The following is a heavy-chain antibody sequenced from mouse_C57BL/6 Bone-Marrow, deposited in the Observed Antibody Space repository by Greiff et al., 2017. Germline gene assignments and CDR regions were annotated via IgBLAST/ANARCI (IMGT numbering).Heavy chain of an antibody. Sequence: QVQLQQPGAELVKPGASVKMSCKASGYTFTSYWITWVKQRPGQGLEWIGDIYPTSGRTNYNEKFKSTAILTVDTSSNTAYMQLSSLTSEDSAGFYCARSGPRGRSFDYWGQGTTLTVSS. D-gene: IGHD3-1*01. V-gene: IGHV1-55*01. J-gene: IGHJ2*01. CDR3: ARSGPRGRSFDY. CDR2: IYPTSGRT. CDR1: GYTFTSYW.